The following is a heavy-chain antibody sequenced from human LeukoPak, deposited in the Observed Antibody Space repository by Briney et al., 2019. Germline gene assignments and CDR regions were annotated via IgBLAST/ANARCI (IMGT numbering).Heavy chain of an antibody. J-gene: IGHJ4*02. V-gene: IGHV3-33*08. D-gene: IGHD2-8*01. Sequence: GGSLRLSCAASGFTFSSYAMHWVRQAPGKGLEWVAVIWYDGSNKYYADSVKGRFTISRDNSKNTLYLQMNSLRAEDTAVYYCARAFVTMLSVDYWGQGTLVTVSS. CDR2: IWYDGSNK. CDR3: ARAFVTMLSVDY. CDR1: GFTFSSYA.